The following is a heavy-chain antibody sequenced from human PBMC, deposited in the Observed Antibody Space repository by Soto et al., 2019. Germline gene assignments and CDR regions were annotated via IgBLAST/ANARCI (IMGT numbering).Heavy chain of an antibody. Sequence: GESLKISCNGSGYSFTSYWIGWVRQMPGKGLEWMGIIYPGDSDTRYSPSFQGQVTISADKSISTAYLQWSSLKASDTAMYYCARSSSIAADNFDYWGQGTLVTVSS. V-gene: IGHV5-51*01. D-gene: IGHD6-6*01. J-gene: IGHJ4*02. CDR1: GYSFTSYW. CDR3: ARSSSIAADNFDY. CDR2: IYPGDSDT.